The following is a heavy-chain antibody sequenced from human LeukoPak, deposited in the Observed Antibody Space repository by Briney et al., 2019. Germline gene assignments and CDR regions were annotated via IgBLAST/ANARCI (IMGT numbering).Heavy chain of an antibody. V-gene: IGHV3-7*01. J-gene: IGHJ4*02. CDR1: GFTFSDYY. CDR3: ASRHSSSWFSGFGY. CDR2: IKQDGSEK. Sequence: GGSLRLSCAASGFTFSDYYMSWIRQAPGKGLEWVANIKQDGSEKYYVDSVKGRFTISRDNAKNSLYLQMNSLRAEDTAVYYCASRHSSSWFSGFGYWGQGTLVTVSS. D-gene: IGHD6-13*01.